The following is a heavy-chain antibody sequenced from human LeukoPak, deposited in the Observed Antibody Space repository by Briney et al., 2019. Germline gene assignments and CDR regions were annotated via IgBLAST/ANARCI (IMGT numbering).Heavy chain of an antibody. CDR1: GNYW. V-gene: IGHV3-74*01. CDR2: INSDGSWT. D-gene: IGHD2/OR15-2a*01. Sequence: GGSLRLSCAAPGNYWMHWVRQVPGKGLVWVSHINSDGSWTSYADSVKGRFTISKDNAKNTVYLQMNSLRAEDTAVYYCVSFYETYWGRGTLVTVSS. J-gene: IGHJ4*02. CDR3: VSFYETY.